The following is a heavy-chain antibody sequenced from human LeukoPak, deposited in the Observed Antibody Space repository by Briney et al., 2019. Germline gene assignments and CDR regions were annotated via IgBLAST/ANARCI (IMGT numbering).Heavy chain of an antibody. D-gene: IGHD1-26*01. CDR2: ISTSGDRT. Sequence: GGSLRLSCAASGFTFSTYAMTWVRQAPGKGLEWVSGISTSGDRTYYADSVKGRFTISGDNSKNTLYLQMNSLRAEDTAEYYCARSAVGTSCCTAVDYWGQGTLVTVSS. CDR3: ARSAVGTSCCTAVDY. J-gene: IGHJ4*02. V-gene: IGHV3-23*01. CDR1: GFTFSTYA.